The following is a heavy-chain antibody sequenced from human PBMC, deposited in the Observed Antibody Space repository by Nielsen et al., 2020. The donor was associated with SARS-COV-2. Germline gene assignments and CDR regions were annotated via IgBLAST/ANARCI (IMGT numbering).Heavy chain of an antibody. CDR2: IYTSGST. CDR1: GGSISSYY. CDR3: ARSPWIVGDFDY. Sequence: SETLSLTCTVSGGSISSYYWSWIRQPAGKGLEWIGRIYTSGSTNYNPSLKSRVTISVDTSKNQFSLKLSSVTAADTAVYYCARSPWIVGDFDYWGQGTLVTVSS. V-gene: IGHV4-4*07. J-gene: IGHJ4*02. D-gene: IGHD1-26*01.